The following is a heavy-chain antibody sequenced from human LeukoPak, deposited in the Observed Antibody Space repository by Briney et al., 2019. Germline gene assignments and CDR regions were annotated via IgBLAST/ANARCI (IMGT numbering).Heavy chain of an antibody. CDR3: AKGFYDNSASGVFDI. J-gene: IGHJ3*02. CDR1: GFTVSSNY. D-gene: IGHD3-22*01. V-gene: IGHV3-23*01. Sequence: GGSLRLSCAASGFTVSSNYMSWVRQAPGKGLEWVSGISASGGSTYYADSVKGRFTISRDNSKNTLYLQMNSLRAEDTAVYYCAKGFYDNSASGVFDIWGQGTMVTVSS. CDR2: ISASGGST.